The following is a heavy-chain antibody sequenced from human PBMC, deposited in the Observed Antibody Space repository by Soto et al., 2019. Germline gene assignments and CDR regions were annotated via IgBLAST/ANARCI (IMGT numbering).Heavy chain of an antibody. D-gene: IGHD3-16*01. Sequence: EVQLVESGGGLVQPGGSLRLSCAASGFTFSSYSMNWVRQAPGKGLEWVSYISSGSNTIYYADSVKGRFTISRDNAKNSLYLIMNSLRAEDTAVYYCAKGGGTTKYWGQGTLVTVSS. CDR3: AKGGGTTKY. CDR1: GFTFSSYS. V-gene: IGHV3-48*01. CDR2: ISSGSNTI. J-gene: IGHJ4*02.